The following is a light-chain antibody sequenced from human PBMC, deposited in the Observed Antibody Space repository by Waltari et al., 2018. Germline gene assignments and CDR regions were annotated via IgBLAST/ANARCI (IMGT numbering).Light chain of an antibody. CDR3: SSDAGSNNVV. V-gene: IGLV2-8*01. CDR2: EVS. CDR1: SSDVGGYNY. Sequence: QSALTQPPSASGSPGQSVTISCTGTSSDVGGYNYVSWYQQHPGKAPTLLIYEVSKRPSGVPDRFSGSKSGNTASLTVSGLQAEDEAEYYCSSDAGSNNVVFGGGTKLTVL. J-gene: IGLJ2*01.